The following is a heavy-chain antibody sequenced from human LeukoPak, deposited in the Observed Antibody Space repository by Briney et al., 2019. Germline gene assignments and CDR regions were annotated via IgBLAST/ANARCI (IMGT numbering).Heavy chain of an antibody. Sequence: PGKSLRLSCAASGFTFSSYAMHWVRQAPGKGLEWVAVVSSDGSNKYYADSVKGRFTISRDNSKNTLYLQMNSLRADDTAVYYCARDPMADFDYWGQGTLVTVSS. V-gene: IGHV3-30*03. D-gene: IGHD2-8*01. J-gene: IGHJ4*02. CDR3: ARDPMADFDY. CDR2: VSSDGSNK. CDR1: GFTFSSYA.